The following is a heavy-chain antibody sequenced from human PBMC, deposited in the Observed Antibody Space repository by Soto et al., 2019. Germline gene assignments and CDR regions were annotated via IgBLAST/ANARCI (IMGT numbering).Heavy chain of an antibody. Sequence: QVQLVESGGGLVKPGGSLRLSCEASGFIFSDYYMSWVRQAPGKGLEWISYSSNRDRSTYYADSVKDRFTVSRDNAKNSVFLQINRVRAEDTAVYYCARAWKIAPFGVIIISNGMDVWGQGTTVTVSS. CDR3: ARAWKIAPFGVIIISNGMDV. V-gene: IGHV3-11*01. D-gene: IGHD3-3*01. CDR1: GFIFSDYY. CDR2: SSNRDRST. J-gene: IGHJ6*02.